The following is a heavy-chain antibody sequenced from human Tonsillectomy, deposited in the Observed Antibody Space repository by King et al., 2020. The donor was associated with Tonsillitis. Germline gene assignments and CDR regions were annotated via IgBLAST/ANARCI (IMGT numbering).Heavy chain of an antibody. CDR3: AIAQGNYYGSVIYYTTLYWYFDL. CDR1: GGSISSSSYD. V-gene: IGHV4-39*07. CDR2: IYYSGST. D-gene: IGHD3-10*01. J-gene: IGHJ2*01. Sequence: QLQESGPGLVKPSETLSLTCTVSGGSISSSSYDWGWIRQPPGKGLEWIGSIYYSGSTYYNPSLKSRVTRSVDTSKNQFSLKLSSVTAADTAVYYCAIAQGNYYGSVIYYTTLYWYFDLWGRGTLVTVSS.